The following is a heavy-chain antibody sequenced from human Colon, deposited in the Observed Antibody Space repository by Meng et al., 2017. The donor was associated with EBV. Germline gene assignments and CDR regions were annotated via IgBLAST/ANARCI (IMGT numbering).Heavy chain of an antibody. Sequence: VRLRVRAAGLGTPWGLLAWTVAGSCVSISIIPWWTWVRQPPGKVLEWIGEVYHTGSTKYNQSLNSRLTISVDKSKNQFSLNLTSVTAADTAVYYCARVWQSLTAFFDSWGQGTLVTVSS. CDR1: CVSISIIPW. V-gene: IGHV4-4*02. CDR3: ARVWQSLTAFFDS. J-gene: IGHJ4*02. CDR2: VYHTGST. D-gene: IGHD2-21*01.